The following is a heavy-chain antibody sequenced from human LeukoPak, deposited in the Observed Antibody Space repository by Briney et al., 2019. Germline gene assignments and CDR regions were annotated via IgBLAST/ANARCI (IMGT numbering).Heavy chain of an antibody. Sequence: SQTLSLTCTVSGGSISSGSYYWSWIRQPAGKGLEWIGRLYTSGSTNYNPSLKSRVTISVDTSKNQFSLKLSSVTAADTAVYYCAREKGSSWYTDAFDIWGQGTMVTVSS. J-gene: IGHJ3*02. CDR2: LYTSGST. D-gene: IGHD6-13*01. V-gene: IGHV4-61*02. CDR3: AREKGSSWYTDAFDI. CDR1: GGSISSGSYY.